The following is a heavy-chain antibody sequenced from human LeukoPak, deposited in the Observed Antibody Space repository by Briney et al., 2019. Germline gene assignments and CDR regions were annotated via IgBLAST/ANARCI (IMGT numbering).Heavy chain of an antibody. Sequence: PSETLSLTCTVSGGSISSYYWSWIRQPPGKGLEWIGYIYYSGSTNYNPSLKGRVTISVDTSKNQFSLKLSSVTAADTAVYYCARVESSSWGLNYYYYYMDVWGKGTTVTVSS. V-gene: IGHV4-59*01. CDR3: ARVESSSWGLNYYYYYMDV. CDR1: GGSISSYY. J-gene: IGHJ6*03. D-gene: IGHD6-13*01. CDR2: IYYSGST.